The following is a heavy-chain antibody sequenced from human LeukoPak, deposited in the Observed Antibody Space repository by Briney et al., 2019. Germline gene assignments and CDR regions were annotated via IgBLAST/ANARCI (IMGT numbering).Heavy chain of an antibody. CDR2: INPNSGGT. Sequence: ASVKVSCKASGYTFTGYYMHWVRQAPGQGLGWMGWINPNSGGTNYAQKFQGRVTMTRDTSISTAYMELSRLRSDDTAVYYCAREDLLRFLVDYWGQGTLVTVSS. J-gene: IGHJ4*02. CDR3: AREDLLRFLVDY. D-gene: IGHD3-3*01. V-gene: IGHV1-2*02. CDR1: GYTFTGYY.